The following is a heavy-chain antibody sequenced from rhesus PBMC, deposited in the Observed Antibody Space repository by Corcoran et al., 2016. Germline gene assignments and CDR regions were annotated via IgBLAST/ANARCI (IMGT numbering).Heavy chain of an antibody. V-gene: IGHV4S10*01. CDR3: ARDIWAPVVFTARGVGLYFDY. Sequence: QVQLQESGPGVVKPSETLSLTCAVSGGSISDSYRWSWIRQPPGKGLEWIGNIYGSSTNTNSNPSLKSRVTISKATSKNQFSLQLSSVTAADTAVYYCARDIWAPVVFTARGVGLYFDYWGQGDLVTVSS. D-gene: IGHD2-27*01. J-gene: IGHJ4*01. CDR2: IYGSSTNT. CDR1: GGSISDSYR.